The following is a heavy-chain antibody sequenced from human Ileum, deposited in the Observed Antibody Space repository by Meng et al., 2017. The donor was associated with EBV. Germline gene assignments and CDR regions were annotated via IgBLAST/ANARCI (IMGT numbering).Heavy chain of an antibody. V-gene: IGHV4-39*01. CDR3: AMGPDYAKTGY. Sequence: QLLTPWSGPGLCKPSETLFLTCMFSGGYIRSSNFCWGWIRQPPGKGLEWIQSICYTDYTYYNPSLKSRVTISADKSKNQFSLRLNSLTAADTAVYYCAMGPDYAKTGYWGQGTLVTVSS. J-gene: IGHJ4*02. CDR2: ICYTDYT. D-gene: IGHD4-17*01. CDR1: GGYIRSSNFC.